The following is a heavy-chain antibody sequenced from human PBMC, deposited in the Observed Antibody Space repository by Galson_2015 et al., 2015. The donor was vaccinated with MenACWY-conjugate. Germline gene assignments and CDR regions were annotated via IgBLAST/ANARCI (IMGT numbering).Heavy chain of an antibody. CDR1: GFTFDNYW. CDR2: IKADGSFS. Sequence: SLRLSCAASGFTFDNYWMHWVRQPPGKGLEWVSYIKADGSFSNYADSVKGLFTLSTDNAKNLVYLQMDGLGDEDTDVYFCARDNNWSFDSWVQGTLVTVSS. D-gene: IGHD1-1*01. V-gene: IGHV3-74*01. CDR3: ARDNNWSFDS. J-gene: IGHJ4*02.